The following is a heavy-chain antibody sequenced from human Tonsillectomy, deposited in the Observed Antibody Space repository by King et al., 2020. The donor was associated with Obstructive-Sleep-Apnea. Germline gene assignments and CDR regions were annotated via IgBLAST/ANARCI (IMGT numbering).Heavy chain of an antibody. V-gene: IGHV1-18*01. D-gene: IGHD5-24*01. Sequence: QLVQSGAEVKKPGASVKVSCKASGYTFTNYGITWVRQSPGQGPEWMGWISAYNCDTNYSHKLQGRVTMTTDTSTSTAYMELRSLRSDDTAVYYCARVGGGYNLDFYYGMDVWGQGTTVTVSS. CDR1: GYTFTNYG. CDR2: ISAYNCDT. CDR3: ARVGGGYNLDFYYGMDV. J-gene: IGHJ6*02.